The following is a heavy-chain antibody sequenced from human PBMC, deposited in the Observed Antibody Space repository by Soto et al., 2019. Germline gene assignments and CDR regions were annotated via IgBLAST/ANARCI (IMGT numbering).Heavy chain of an antibody. CDR1: GGTFNSYT. Sequence: QVQLVQSGAEVKKPGSSVKVSCQASGGTFNSYTITWVRQAPGQGLEWMGRIIPILGIPKYAKTFQGRVTITADKSTSTVYMELSSLKSEDTAVYYCARTAAVYSTNMHPAEIFQLWGQGTLVTVSS. CDR3: ARTAAVYSTNMHPAEIFQL. J-gene: IGHJ1*01. V-gene: IGHV1-69*02. CDR2: IIPILGIP. D-gene: IGHD6-13*01.